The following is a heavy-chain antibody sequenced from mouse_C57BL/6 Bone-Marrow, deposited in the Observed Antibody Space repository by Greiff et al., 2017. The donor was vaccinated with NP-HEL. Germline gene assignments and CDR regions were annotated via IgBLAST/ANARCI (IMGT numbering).Heavy chain of an antibody. V-gene: IGHV10-1*01. CDR1: GFSFNTYA. D-gene: IGHD1-1*01. CDR3: VRHYGSPWYFDV. Sequence: EVHLVESGGGLVQPKGSLKLSCAASGFSFNTYAMNWVRQAPGKGLEWVARIRSKSNNYATYYADSVKDRFTISRDDSESMLYLQMNNLKTEDTAMYYCVRHYGSPWYFDVWGTGTTVTVSS. CDR2: IRSKSNNYAT. J-gene: IGHJ1*03.